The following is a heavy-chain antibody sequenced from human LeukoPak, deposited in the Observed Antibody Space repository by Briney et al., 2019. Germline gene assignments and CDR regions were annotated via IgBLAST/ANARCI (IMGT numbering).Heavy chain of an antibody. V-gene: IGHV1-2*02. Sequence: ASVNASCKPSGHPFTGYYMHWERQPPGQGLGCRVWINPNSEGTNYAQQFHCRVTMTSDTSISQAYMELSRLRPDDRAVYYLLRGRTAVAEWSDSWGQGTLVTVSS. CDR1: GHPFTGYY. CDR2: INPNSEGT. J-gene: IGHJ5*01. CDR3: LRGRTAVAEWSDS. D-gene: IGHD6-19*01.